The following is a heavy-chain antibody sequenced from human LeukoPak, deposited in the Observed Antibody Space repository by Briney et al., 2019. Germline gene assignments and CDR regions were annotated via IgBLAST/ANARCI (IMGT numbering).Heavy chain of an antibody. J-gene: IGHJ6*03. Sequence: QAGGSLRLSCAASGITFSSYAMSWVRQAPGKGLEWVSTISGRGGNTYYADSVKGRFTTSRDNSKNTLYLQINSLRAEDTAVYYRARDRAAAMDYYYMDVWGKGTTVTVSS. CDR1: GITFSSYA. V-gene: IGHV3-23*01. D-gene: IGHD2-2*01. CDR3: ARDRAAAMDYYYMDV. CDR2: ISGRGGNT.